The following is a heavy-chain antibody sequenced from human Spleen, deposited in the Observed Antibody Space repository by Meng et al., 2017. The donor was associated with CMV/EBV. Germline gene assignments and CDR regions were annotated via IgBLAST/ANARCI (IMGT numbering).Heavy chain of an antibody. D-gene: IGHD3-22*01. CDR1: GYKFTTYH. Sequence: ASVKVSCKASGYKFTTYHLSWVRQAPGQGLEWMGWSNPKTAATHYAQKFQGRVTMTTDTSISTAYMDLSRLRSDDTAVYFCARLLHVPYYDSSGYYDYWGQGTLVTVSS. CDR2: SNPKTAAT. J-gene: IGHJ4*02. CDR3: ARLLHVPYYDSSGYYDY. V-gene: IGHV1-2*02.